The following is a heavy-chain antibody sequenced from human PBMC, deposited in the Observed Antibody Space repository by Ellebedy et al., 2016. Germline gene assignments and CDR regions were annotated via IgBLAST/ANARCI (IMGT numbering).Heavy chain of an antibody. CDR3: TTKGDIVVVPAAPEVYYYYMDV. J-gene: IGHJ6*03. Sequence: GESLKISXAVSGLTFTNAWMSWVRQAPGKGLEWVGGIKAKNDGGTTDYCAPVKGRFTISRDDSKNTLYLQMNSLKTEDTAVYYCTTKGDIVVVPAAPEVYYYYMDVWGKGTTVTVSS. V-gene: IGHV3-15*01. CDR2: IKAKNDGGTT. CDR1: GLTFTNAW. D-gene: IGHD2-2*01.